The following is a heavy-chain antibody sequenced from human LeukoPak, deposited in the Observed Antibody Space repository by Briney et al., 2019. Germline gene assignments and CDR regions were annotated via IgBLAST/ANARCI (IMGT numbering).Heavy chain of an antibody. V-gene: IGHV3-7*01. CDR1: GFTFSSYW. Sequence: GGSLRLSRVASGFTFSSYWMSWVRQAPGKGLEWVANIKQDGSEKYSVDSVKGRFTISRDNAKNSLYLQMNSLRVEDTAVYYCARVQWELRGVGSYFDYWGQGTLVTVSS. CDR2: IKQDGSEK. J-gene: IGHJ4*02. D-gene: IGHD1-26*01. CDR3: ARVQWELRGVGSYFDY.